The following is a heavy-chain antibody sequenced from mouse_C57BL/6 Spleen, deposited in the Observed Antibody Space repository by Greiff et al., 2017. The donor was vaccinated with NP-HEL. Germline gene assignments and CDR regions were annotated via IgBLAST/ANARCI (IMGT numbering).Heavy chain of an antibody. V-gene: IGHV1-80*01. J-gene: IGHJ2*01. CDR3: ARLGMALYYFDY. D-gene: IGHD2-10*02. Sequence: QVQLQQSGAELVKPGASVKISCKASGYAFSSYWMNWVKQRPGKGLEWIGQIYPGDGDTNYNGKFKGKATLTADKSSSTAYMQLSSLTSEDSAVYFCARLGMALYYFDYWGQGTTLTVSS. CDR1: GYAFSSYW. CDR2: IYPGDGDT.